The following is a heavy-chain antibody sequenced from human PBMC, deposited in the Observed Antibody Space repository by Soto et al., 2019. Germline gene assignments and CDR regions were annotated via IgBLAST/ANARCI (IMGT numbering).Heavy chain of an antibody. Sequence: QITVKESGLTLVKPTQTLTLTCTFSGFSLSTNGMGVGWIRQSPGKALEWLALIYWDDDKRYSPSLRSRLTITQATSKNQVDLTMTNMAPVDTAPYYGARLTRGVYDLDRLWEKFDYWGQGTLVTVSS. D-gene: IGHD5-12*01. CDR3: ARLTRGVYDLDRLWEKFDY. CDR2: IYWDDDK. CDR1: GFSLSTNGMG. J-gene: IGHJ4*02. V-gene: IGHV2-5*02.